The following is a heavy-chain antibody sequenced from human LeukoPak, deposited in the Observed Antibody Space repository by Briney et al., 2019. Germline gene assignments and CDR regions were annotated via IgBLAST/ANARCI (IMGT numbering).Heavy chain of an antibody. CDR1: SGPINSYY. Sequence: SETVSLTCTVSSGPINSYYWTWIRQPAGKGLEWLGRVYTSGSPNYNPSLKGRVTMSLDTSKNQFSLKLRSVTAADTAVYYCARQVIVGTNTGAFDSWGQGTMVTVSS. CDR2: VYTSGSP. J-gene: IGHJ3*02. D-gene: IGHD1-26*01. CDR3: ARQVIVGTNTGAFDS. V-gene: IGHV4-4*07.